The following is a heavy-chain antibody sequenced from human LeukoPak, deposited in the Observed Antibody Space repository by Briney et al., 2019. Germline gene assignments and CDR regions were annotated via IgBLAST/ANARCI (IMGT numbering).Heavy chain of an antibody. CDR2: VSGSGSST. D-gene: IGHD3-10*01. Sequence: GGSLRLSCAASGFTFSSYSMNWVRQAPGKGLEWVSGVSGSGSSTYYAESVKGRFTISRDNSKNTLYLQMNSLRAEDTAVYYCTKARQGSLGGTDYWGQGTLVTVSS. J-gene: IGHJ4*02. CDR1: GFTFSSYS. V-gene: IGHV3-23*01. CDR3: TKARQGSLGGTDY.